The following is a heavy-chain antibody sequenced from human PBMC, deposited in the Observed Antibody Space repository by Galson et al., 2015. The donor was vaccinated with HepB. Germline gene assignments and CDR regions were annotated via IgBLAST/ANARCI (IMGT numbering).Heavy chain of an antibody. CDR3: ARARGLTYFDY. J-gene: IGHJ4*02. CDR1: GFTFSNFW. CDR2: IMQDGSEK. Sequence: SLRLSCAASGFTFSNFWMSWVRQAPGKGLEWVANIMQDGSEKYYVDSVKGRFTVSRDNAKNSLYLQMSSLRVEDTAVYYCARARGLTYFDYWGQGTLVTVSS. V-gene: IGHV3-7*01. D-gene: IGHD2-15*01.